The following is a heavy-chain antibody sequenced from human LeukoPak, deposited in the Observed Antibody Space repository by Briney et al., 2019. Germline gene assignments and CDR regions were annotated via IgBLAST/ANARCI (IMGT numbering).Heavy chain of an antibody. CDR1: GGSISSYY. D-gene: IGHD3-22*01. V-gene: IGHV4-34*01. CDR3: ARPYYYDSSGSGDAFDI. J-gene: IGHJ3*02. CDR2: INHSGST. Sequence: PSETLSLTCTVSGGSISSYYWSWIRQPPRKGLEWIGEINHSGSTNYNPSLKSRVTISVDTSKNQFSLKLSSVTAADTAVYYCARPYYYDSSGSGDAFDIWGQGTMVTVSS.